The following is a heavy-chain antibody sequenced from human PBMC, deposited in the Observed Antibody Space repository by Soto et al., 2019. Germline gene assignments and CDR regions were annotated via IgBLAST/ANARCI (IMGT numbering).Heavy chain of an antibody. Sequence: GGSLRLSCAASGFTFSNYVMSWVRQAPGKGLEWVSSISGSGDNTYYADSVKGRFTISRDNSKNTLFLQMNSLRAEDTAVYYCVREKTMTTVTTFGYWGQGTLVTVSS. J-gene: IGHJ4*02. CDR1: GFTFSNYV. CDR3: VREKTMTTVTTFGY. D-gene: IGHD4-17*01. CDR2: ISGSGDNT. V-gene: IGHV3-23*01.